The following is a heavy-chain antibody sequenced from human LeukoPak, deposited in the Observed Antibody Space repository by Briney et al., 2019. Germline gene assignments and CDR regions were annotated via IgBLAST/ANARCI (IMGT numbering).Heavy chain of an antibody. V-gene: IGHV4-34*01. CDR2: INHSGST. CDR1: GGSISSYY. Sequence: SETLSLTCTVSGGSISSYYWSWIRQPPGKGLEWIGEINHSGSTNYNPSLKSRVTISVDTSKNQFSLKLSSVTAADTAVYYCARERTSVKAFFDYWGQGTLVTVSS. D-gene: IGHD3/OR15-3a*01. J-gene: IGHJ4*02. CDR3: ARERTSVKAFFDY.